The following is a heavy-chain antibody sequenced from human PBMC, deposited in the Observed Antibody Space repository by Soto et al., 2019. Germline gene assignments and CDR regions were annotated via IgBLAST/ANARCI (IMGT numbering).Heavy chain of an antibody. Sequence: EVQLLESGGGLVQPGGSLRLSCAASGFTFSSYAMSWVRQAPGKGLAWVSTISGIGGNAYYADSVKGRFSISRDNSKNTLRLQMNSLGADDTAVYYCAKDGASGSYPPYYYFGMDVWGQGTTVTVSS. CDR1: GFTFSSYA. J-gene: IGHJ6*02. D-gene: IGHD1-26*01. CDR3: AKDGASGSYPPYYYFGMDV. CDR2: ISGIGGNA. V-gene: IGHV3-23*01.